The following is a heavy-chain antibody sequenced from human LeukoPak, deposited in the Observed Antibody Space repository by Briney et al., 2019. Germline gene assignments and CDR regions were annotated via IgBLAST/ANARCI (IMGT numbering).Heavy chain of an antibody. D-gene: IGHD2-8*01. J-gene: IGHJ5*01. V-gene: IGHV4-59*08. Sequence: SETQSLTCSVSGDSISNFYWNWIRQSPGKGLEWIGNIHYSGSSIYNPSLKSRATISIDTSRKQFFLKLSSVTAADTAVYYCALAPNSNWFDFWGQGTLVTVSS. CDR2: IHYSGSS. CDR1: GDSISNFY. CDR3: ALAPNSNWFDF.